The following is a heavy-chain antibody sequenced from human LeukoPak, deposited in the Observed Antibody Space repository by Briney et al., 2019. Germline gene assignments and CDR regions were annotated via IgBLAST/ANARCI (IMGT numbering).Heavy chain of an antibody. CDR1: GGSISSYY. V-gene: IGHV4-59*01. CDR3: RRGNIALAGTLKN. D-gene: IGHD6-13*01. CDR2: IYYSGST. J-gene: IGHJ4*02. Sequence: SQTVSLTCTVAGGSISSYYWSWIRQPPGKGLEWIGFIYYSGSTNYNPSLKSRVIISVDTSKHHFSLMLSSVTAADTAVYYCRRGNIALAGTLKNWGQGTPGTVSS.